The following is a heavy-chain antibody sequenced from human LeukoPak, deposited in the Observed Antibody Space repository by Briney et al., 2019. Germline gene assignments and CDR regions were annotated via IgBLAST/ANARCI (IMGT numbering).Heavy chain of an antibody. Sequence: TGGSLRLSCAASGFTFSSYEMNWVRQAPGKGLEWVSYISSSSSTIYYADSVKGRFTISRDNAKNSLYLQMNSLRAEDTAVYYCAKDSWDSGYDWTKIAVAAIHYFDYWGQGTLVTVSS. J-gene: IGHJ4*02. CDR1: GFTFSSYE. CDR2: ISSSSSTI. D-gene: IGHD5-12*01. V-gene: IGHV3-48*01. CDR3: AKDSWDSGYDWTKIAVAAIHYFDY.